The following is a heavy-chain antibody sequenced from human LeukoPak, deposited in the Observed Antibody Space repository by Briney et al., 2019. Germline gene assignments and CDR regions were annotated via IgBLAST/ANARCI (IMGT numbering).Heavy chain of an antibody. V-gene: IGHV4-30-2*01. Sequence: SETLSLTCAVSGGSISSGGYSWSWIRQPPGKGLEWIGYIYHSGSTYYNPSLKSRVTISVDRSKNQFSLKLSSVTAADTAVYYCARDFSSQDYYDSSGYYHPFDYWGQGTLVTVSS. D-gene: IGHD3-22*01. CDR1: GGSISSGGYS. CDR2: IYHSGST. J-gene: IGHJ4*02. CDR3: ARDFSSQDYYDSSGYYHPFDY.